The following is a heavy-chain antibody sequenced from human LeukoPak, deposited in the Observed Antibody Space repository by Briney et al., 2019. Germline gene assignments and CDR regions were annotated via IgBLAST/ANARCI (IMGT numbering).Heavy chain of an antibody. CDR3: ARGDCSGGSCYLSLTTIDY. CDR1: GFTFSSYS. J-gene: IGHJ4*02. V-gene: IGHV3-21*01. Sequence: GGSLRLSCAASGFTFSSYSMNWVRQAPGKGLEWVSSISSRGSYIYYADSVKGRFTISRDNAKNSLYLQMNSLRAEDTAVYYCARGDCSGGSCYLSLTTIDYWGQGTLVTVSS. D-gene: IGHD2-15*01. CDR2: ISSRGSYI.